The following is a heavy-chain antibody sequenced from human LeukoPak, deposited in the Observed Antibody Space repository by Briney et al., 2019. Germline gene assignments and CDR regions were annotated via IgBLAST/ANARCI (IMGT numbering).Heavy chain of an antibody. J-gene: IGHJ6*03. CDR3: ARRSEFGVLYYMDV. Sequence: PGGSLRLPCAASGFTFSTYSMNWVRQAPGKGLEWVSYISGSSGTIYYADSVKGRFTISRDNAKNSLYLQMNSLRAEDTAAYYCARRSEFGVLYYMDVWGKGTTVTVSS. CDR2: ISGSSGTI. D-gene: IGHD3-16*01. V-gene: IGHV3-48*01. CDR1: GFTFSTYS.